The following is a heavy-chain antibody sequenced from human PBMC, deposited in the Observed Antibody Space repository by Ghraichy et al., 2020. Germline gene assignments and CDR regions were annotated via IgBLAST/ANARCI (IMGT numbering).Heavy chain of an antibody. D-gene: IGHD4-23*01. CDR1: GFTFSSYA. Sequence: GGSLRLSCAASGFTFSSYAMHWVRQAPGKGLEWVAVISYDGSNKYYADSVKGRFTISRDNSKNTLYLQMNSLRAEDTAVYYCARDLAQSGNSEGESDYWGQGTLVTVSS. CDR3: ARDLAQSGNSEGESDY. J-gene: IGHJ4*02. V-gene: IGHV3-30-3*01. CDR2: ISYDGSNK.